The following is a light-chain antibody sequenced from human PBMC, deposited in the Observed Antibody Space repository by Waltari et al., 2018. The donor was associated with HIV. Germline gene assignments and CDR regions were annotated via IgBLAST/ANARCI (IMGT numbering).Light chain of an antibody. V-gene: IGKV3-15*01. CDR2: GAS. CDR3: QQYNNWPPRYT. Sequence: EIVMTQSPATLSVSPGERATLSCRASQSVSSNLAWYQQKPGQAPRLLIYGASPRATGIPARFSGSGSGTEFTLTISILQSEDFAVYYCQQYNNWPPRYTFGQGTKLEIK. CDR1: QSVSSN. J-gene: IGKJ2*01.